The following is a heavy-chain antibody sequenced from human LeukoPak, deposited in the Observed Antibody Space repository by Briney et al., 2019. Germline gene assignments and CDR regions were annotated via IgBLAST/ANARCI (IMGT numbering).Heavy chain of an antibody. J-gene: IGHJ4*02. V-gene: IGHV1-24*01. CDR1: GYTLTELS. D-gene: IGHD6-19*01. CDR2: FDPEDGET. Sequence: ASVKVSCKVSGYTLTELSMHWVRQAPGKGLEWMGVFDPEDGETIYAQKFQGRVTMTEDTFTDTAYMELSSLRSEDTAVYYCARDPSNTSGYYIFFDYWGQGTLVTVSS. CDR3: ARDPSNTSGYYIFFDY.